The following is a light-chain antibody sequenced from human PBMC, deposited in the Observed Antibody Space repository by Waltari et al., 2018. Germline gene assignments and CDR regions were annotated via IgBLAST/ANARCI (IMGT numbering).Light chain of an antibody. Sequence: DIQMTQSPSTLSAFVGDRVTIICRASQNIGTWVAWYQQKPGKPPKLLIYRASNLESGVPSRLSGSGSGTEFTLTISSLQPDDLATYYCQQYNSDLGYSLGQGTKLEIK. CDR1: QNIGTW. V-gene: IGKV1-5*03. CDR3: QQYNSDLGYS. J-gene: IGKJ2*03. CDR2: RAS.